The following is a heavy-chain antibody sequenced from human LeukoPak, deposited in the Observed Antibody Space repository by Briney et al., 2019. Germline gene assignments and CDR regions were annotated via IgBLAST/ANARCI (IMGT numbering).Heavy chain of an antibody. CDR2: ISAYNDNT. CDR1: GYTFTSYG. D-gene: IGHD3-3*01. CDR3: ARLEEGLFNFDY. Sequence: ASVKVSCKASGYTFTSYGISWVRQAPGQGLEWMGWISAYNDNTNYAQKLQGRVTMTTDTSTSTAYMELRSLRSDDTAVYYCARLEEGLFNFDYWGQGTLVTVSS. V-gene: IGHV1-18*01. J-gene: IGHJ4*02.